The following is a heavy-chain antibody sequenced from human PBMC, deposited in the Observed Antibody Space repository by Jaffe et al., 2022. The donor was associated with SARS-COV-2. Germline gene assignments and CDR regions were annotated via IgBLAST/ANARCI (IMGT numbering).Heavy chain of an antibody. CDR1: GGSISSGSYY. D-gene: IGHD3-10*01. J-gene: IGHJ6*02. CDR3: ASSGPGDTPYYYYYYGMDV. V-gene: IGHV4-61*02. Sequence: QVQLQESGPGLVKPSQTLSLTCTVSGGSISSGSYYWSWIRQPAGKGLEWIGRIYTSGSTNYNPSLKSRVTISVDTSKNQFSLKLSSVTAADTAVYYCASSGPGDTPYYYYYYGMDVWGQGTTVTVSS. CDR2: IYTSGST.